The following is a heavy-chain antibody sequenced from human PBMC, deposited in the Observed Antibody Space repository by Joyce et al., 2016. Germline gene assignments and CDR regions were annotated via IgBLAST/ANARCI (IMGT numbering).Heavy chain of an antibody. CDR3: ARVRMVVVTQSHAFDI. CDR2: LYYSGTT. V-gene: IGHV4-39*07. CDR1: GGSIRSTSYF. D-gene: IGHD3-22*01. J-gene: IGHJ3*02. Sequence: QLQLRESGPGLVKPSETLSLTCTVSGGSIRSTSYFWAWIRQPPGKGLEWIGNLYYSGTTYYNPSLRSRITISVDTSKAHFSLRLSSVTAADTAIYYCARVRMVVVTQSHAFDIWGQGTMVAVSS.